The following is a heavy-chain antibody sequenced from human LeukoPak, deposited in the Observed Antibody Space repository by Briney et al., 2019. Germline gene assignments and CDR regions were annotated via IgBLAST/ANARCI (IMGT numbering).Heavy chain of an antibody. D-gene: IGHD3-3*01. CDR2: VHLDGRT. V-gene: IGHV4-4*02. Sequence: PSETLSLTCGVSGGSISSTNWWTWIRQPPGKGLEWIGEVHLDGRTNYNPSLESRLTMSVDLSENHISLKLTSVTAADTAVYYCAREGGFYRPLDYTGQGTLVTVSS. J-gene: IGHJ4*02. CDR3: AREGGFYRPLDY. CDR1: GGSISSTNW.